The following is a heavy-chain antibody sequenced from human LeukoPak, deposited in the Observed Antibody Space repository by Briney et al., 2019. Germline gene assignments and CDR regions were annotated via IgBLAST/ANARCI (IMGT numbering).Heavy chain of an antibody. J-gene: IGHJ4*02. CDR2: INHSGST. V-gene: IGHV4-34*01. Sequence: PSETLSLTCAVYGGSFSGYYWSWIRQPPGKGLEWIGEINHSGSTNYNPSLKNRVTISVDTSKNQFSLKLSSVTAADTAVYYCARGRWNDGLDYWGQGTLVTVSS. CDR3: ARGRWNDGLDY. D-gene: IGHD1-1*01. CDR1: GGSFSGYY.